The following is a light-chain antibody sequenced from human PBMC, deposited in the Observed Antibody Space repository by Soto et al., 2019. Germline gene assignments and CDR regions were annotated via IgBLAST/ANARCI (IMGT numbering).Light chain of an antibody. CDR3: GTWDSSLSAWV. V-gene: IGLV1-51*01. CDR1: NSNIGKNF. CDR2: DNN. Sequence: QSVLTQPPSVSAAPGQKVTISCSGSNSNIGKNFVSWYQQLPGTAPKLLIYDNNKRPSGIPDRFSGSKSGTSATLGITGLQTGDEADYYCGTWDSSLSAWVFGGGTKLTVL. J-gene: IGLJ3*02.